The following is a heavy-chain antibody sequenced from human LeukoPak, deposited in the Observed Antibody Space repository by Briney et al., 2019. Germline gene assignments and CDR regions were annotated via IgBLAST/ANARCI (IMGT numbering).Heavy chain of an antibody. V-gene: IGHV3-7*01. Sequence: PGGSLRLSCAASGFTFSSYAMSWVRQAPGKGLEWVANIKQDGSEKYYVDSVKGRFTISRDNAKNSLYLQMNSLRAEDTAVYYCARDWAVYCSGGSCYSFNYWGQGTLVTVSS. CDR2: IKQDGSEK. J-gene: IGHJ4*02. CDR3: ARDWAVYCSGGSCYSFNY. CDR1: GFTFSSYA. D-gene: IGHD2-15*01.